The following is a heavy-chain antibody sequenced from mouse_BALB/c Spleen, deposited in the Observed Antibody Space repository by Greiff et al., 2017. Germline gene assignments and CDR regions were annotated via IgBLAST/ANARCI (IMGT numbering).Heavy chain of an antibody. Sequence: DVKLQESGPGLVKPSQSLSLTCTVTGYSITSDYAWNWIRQFPGNKLEWMGYISYSGSTSYNPSLKSRISITRDTSKNQFFLQLNSVTTEDTATYYCGGDYEGFAYWGQGTLVTVSA. CDR1: GYSITSDYA. J-gene: IGHJ3*01. CDR2: ISYSGST. CDR3: GGDYEGFAY. D-gene: IGHD2-4*01. V-gene: IGHV3-2*02.